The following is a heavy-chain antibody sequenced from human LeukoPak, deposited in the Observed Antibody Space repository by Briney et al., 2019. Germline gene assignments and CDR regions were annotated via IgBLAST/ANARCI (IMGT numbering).Heavy chain of an antibody. CDR3: ARGAPVVVVAATADYYYGMDV. CDR1: GFTFSNAW. V-gene: IGHV3-33*08. D-gene: IGHD2-15*01. J-gene: IGHJ6*04. CDR2: IWYDGSNK. Sequence: GGSLRLSCAASGFTFSNAWMSWVRQAPGKGLEWVAVIWYDGSNKYYADSVKGRFTISRDNSKNTLYLQMNSLRAEDTAVYYCARGAPVVVVAATADYYYGMDVWGKGTTVTVSS.